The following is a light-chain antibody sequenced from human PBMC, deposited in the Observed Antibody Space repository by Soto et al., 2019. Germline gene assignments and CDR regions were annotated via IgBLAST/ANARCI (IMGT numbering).Light chain of an antibody. Sequence: DSVMTQSPLSLPVTPGEPASISCRSSQSLQHSNGYNYLDWYLQKPGQSPQILIYLASNRASGVPDRFSGSGSGTDFTLKISRVEAEDVGVYYCMQALHTPAFGQGTKVEIK. V-gene: IGKV2-28*01. CDR3: MQALHTPA. J-gene: IGKJ1*01. CDR1: QSLQHSNGYNY. CDR2: LAS.